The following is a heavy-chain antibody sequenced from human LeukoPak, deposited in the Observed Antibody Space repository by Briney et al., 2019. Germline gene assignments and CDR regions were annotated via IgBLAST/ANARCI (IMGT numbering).Heavy chain of an antibody. CDR1: GGSFSGYS. Sequence: PSETLSLTCAVYGGSFSGYSWSWIRQPPGKGLEWIGEINHSGSTNYIPSLKSRVTISVDTSKNQFSLKLSSVTAADTAVYYCARQTRLHIRPLDYWGQGTLVTVSS. CDR2: INHSGST. D-gene: IGHD4-11*01. CDR3: ARQTRLHIRPLDY. J-gene: IGHJ4*02. V-gene: IGHV4-34*01.